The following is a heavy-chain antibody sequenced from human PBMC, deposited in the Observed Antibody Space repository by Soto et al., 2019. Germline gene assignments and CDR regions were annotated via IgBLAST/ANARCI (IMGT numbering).Heavy chain of an antibody. V-gene: IGHV4-59*01. CDR2: IYYSGST. Sequence: PSETLSLTCTVSGGSISSYYWSWIRQPPGKGLEWIGYIYYSGSTNYNPSLKSRVTISVDTSKNQFSLKLSSVTAADTAVYYCAREAYGDYVDYWGQGILVTVSS. CDR3: AREAYGDYVDY. J-gene: IGHJ4*02. D-gene: IGHD4-17*01. CDR1: GGSISSYY.